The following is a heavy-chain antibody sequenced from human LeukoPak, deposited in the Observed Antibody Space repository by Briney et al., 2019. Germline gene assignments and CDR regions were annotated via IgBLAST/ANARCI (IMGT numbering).Heavy chain of an antibody. CDR1: GYTFTGYY. Sequence: GASVKVSCKASGYTFTGYYMHWVRQAPGQGLEWMGWINSNSGGANYAQSVQGGVTMTSDTYISTAYMELRRLRSDDAAVYSCERDARYCSGGSCYERVPNDFWGQGTLVTVSS. CDR2: INSNSGGA. CDR3: ERDARYCSGGSCYERVPNDF. V-gene: IGHV1-2*02. J-gene: IGHJ4*02. D-gene: IGHD2-15*01.